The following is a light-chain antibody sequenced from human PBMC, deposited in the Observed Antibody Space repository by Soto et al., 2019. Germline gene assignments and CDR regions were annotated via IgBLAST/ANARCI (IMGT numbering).Light chain of an antibody. CDR3: SSYTSSSTPYV. V-gene: IGLV2-14*01. CDR1: SSDVGGYNH. Sequence: ALTQPASVSGSPGQSITISCTGTSSDVGGYNHVSWYQQHPGKAPKLMIYDVSNRPSGVSNRFSGSKSGNTASLTISGLQAEDEADYYCSSYTSSSTPYVFGTGTKVTVL. CDR2: DVS. J-gene: IGLJ1*01.